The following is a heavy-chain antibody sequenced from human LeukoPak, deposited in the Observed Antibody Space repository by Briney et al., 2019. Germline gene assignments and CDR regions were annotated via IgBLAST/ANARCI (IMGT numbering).Heavy chain of an antibody. Sequence: PGGSLRLSCAASGFTFSDYYMSWIRQAPGKGLEWVSYISSSGSTIYYADSVKGRFTISRDNAKNSLYLQMNSLRAEDTAVYYCAIVQLVRVFVFFDYWGQGTLVTVSS. J-gene: IGHJ4*02. CDR2: ISSSGSTI. D-gene: IGHD6-6*01. CDR3: AIVQLVRVFVFFDY. V-gene: IGHV3-11*04. CDR1: GFTFSDYY.